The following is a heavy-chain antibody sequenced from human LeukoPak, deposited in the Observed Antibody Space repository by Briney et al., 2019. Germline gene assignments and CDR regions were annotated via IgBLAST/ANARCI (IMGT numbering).Heavy chain of an antibody. Sequence: QPGGSLRLSCAASGFTFDDYAMHWVRQAPGKGLEWVSLISWDGGSTYYADSVKGRFTISRDNSKNSLYLQMNSLRAEDTALYYCAKGGPYYYYMDVWGKGTTVTVSS. CDR1: GFTFDDYA. J-gene: IGHJ6*03. V-gene: IGHV3-43D*03. CDR2: ISWDGGST. CDR3: AKGGPYYYYMDV. D-gene: IGHD3-16*01.